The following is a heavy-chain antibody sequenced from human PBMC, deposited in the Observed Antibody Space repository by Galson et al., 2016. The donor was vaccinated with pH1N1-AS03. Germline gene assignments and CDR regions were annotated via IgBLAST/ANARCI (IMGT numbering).Heavy chain of an antibody. CDR2: ISADNGDT. CDR1: GYTFTSYD. J-gene: IGHJ3*02. V-gene: IGHV1-18*01. D-gene: IGHD1-1*01. Sequence: SVKVSCKASGYTFTSYDINWVRQAAGQGLEWMGWISADNGDTNYAQKFQGRVTMTTDTSTSTTYMELRSLRSDDTAVYYCARMEKRWGDAYDIWGQGTMVTVSS. CDR3: ARMEKRWGDAYDI.